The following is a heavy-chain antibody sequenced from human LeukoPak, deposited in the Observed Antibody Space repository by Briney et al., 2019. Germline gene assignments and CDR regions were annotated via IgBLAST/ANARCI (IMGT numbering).Heavy chain of an antibody. CDR3: ARDMVSEAGTRWGDY. D-gene: IGHD6-19*01. CDR2: ISGSGGST. CDR1: GFTFSSYA. V-gene: IGHV3-23*01. J-gene: IGHJ4*02. Sequence: GGSLRLSCAASGFTFSSYAMSWVRQAPGKGLEWVSAISGSGGSTYYADSVKGRFTISRDNSKNTLYLQMNSLRAEDTAVYYCARDMVSEAGTRWGDYWGQGTLVTVSS.